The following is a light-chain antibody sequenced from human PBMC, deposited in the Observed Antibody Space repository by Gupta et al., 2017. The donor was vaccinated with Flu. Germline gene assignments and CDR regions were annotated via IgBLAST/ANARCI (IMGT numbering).Light chain of an antibody. CDR2: EGS. V-gene: IGLV2-23*01. CDR3: CSYVTANARV. Sequence: ALTQPASVSGSPGQSITISCTGTSTDVGSYKLVSWYQEHPGKAPKLVIYEGSKRPSGVSNRFSGSKSGNTASLTISGLQAEDEADYYCCSYVTANARVFGGGTKLTVL. CDR1: STDVGSYKL. J-gene: IGLJ3*02.